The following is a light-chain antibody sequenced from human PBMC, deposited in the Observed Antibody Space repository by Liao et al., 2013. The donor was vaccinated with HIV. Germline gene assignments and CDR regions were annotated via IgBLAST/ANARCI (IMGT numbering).Light chain of an antibody. CDR1: DIGKKG. J-gene: IGLJ3*02. Sequence: SYVLTQTPSVSLAPGQTARISCGGDDIGKKGVQWYQQKPGQAPVVVIFFDTDRPSGIPDRFSASKSDNTATLTINRVEAGDEADYYCQVWDTSEGHPRVFGGGTKLTVL. V-gene: IGLV3-21*01. CDR3: QVWDTSEGHPRV. CDR2: FDT.